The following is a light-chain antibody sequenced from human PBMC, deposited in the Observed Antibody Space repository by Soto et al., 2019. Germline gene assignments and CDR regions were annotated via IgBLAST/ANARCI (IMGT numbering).Light chain of an antibody. J-gene: IGKJ1*01. Sequence: EVVLTQSPSTLXVXPXXXAXXXCRASQSVSTKLPWYQQRPGQASGLLIFGASTRATGIPARVSGSGSGTEFTLTISSLQSEDFAVYYCQQYNNWPQTFGQGTKVDIK. CDR3: QQYNNWPQT. CDR2: GAS. V-gene: IGKV3-15*01. CDR1: QSVSTK.